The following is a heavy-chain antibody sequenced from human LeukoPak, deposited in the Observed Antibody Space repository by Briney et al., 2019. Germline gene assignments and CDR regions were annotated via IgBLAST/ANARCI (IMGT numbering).Heavy chain of an antibody. CDR1: GFTFSRYA. J-gene: IGHJ6*02. V-gene: IGHV3-30*04. CDR3: AKDYGYYSSYYYGMDV. Sequence: GRSLRLSCATSGFTFSRYAMHWVRQAPGKGLEWVAVVSYDGRNKYYADSVKGRFTISRDNSKNTLYMQMNSLRAEDTAAYYCAKDYGYYSSYYYGMDVWGQGTTVTVSS. CDR2: VSYDGRNK. D-gene: IGHD4-11*01.